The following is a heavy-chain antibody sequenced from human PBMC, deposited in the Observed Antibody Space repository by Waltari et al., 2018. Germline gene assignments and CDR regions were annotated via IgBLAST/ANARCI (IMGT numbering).Heavy chain of an antibody. J-gene: IGHJ4*02. CDR2: IGTIGDT. CDR3: AKGGLRALWRRVDYFDY. Sequence: EVQLVESGGGLVQPGGSLRLPCAASGFTFRASDMHWVRQITGKGLGWVSGIGTIGDTYYPDSMEGRFSISRDDDKNSLHLQMNSLRAGDTAVYYCAKGGLRALWRRVDYFDYWGRGILVTVSA. CDR1: GFTFRASD. D-gene: IGHD3-10*01. V-gene: IGHV3-13*01.